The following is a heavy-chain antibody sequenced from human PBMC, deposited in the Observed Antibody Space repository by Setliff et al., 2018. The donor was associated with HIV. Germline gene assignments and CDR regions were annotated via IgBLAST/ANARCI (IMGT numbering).Heavy chain of an antibody. CDR2: ISQSGST. J-gene: IGHJ4*02. CDR1: GYSIRSGYY. CDR3: ARLSGGMVPNY. D-gene: IGHD3-10*01. Sequence: SETLSLTCAVSGYSIRSGYYWAWIRQPPGKGLEWIGYISQSGSTYYNPSLKSRVTISGDTSKNQVSLRLSSVTAADTAVYYCARLSGGMVPNYWGQGTLVTVSS. V-gene: IGHV4-38-2*01.